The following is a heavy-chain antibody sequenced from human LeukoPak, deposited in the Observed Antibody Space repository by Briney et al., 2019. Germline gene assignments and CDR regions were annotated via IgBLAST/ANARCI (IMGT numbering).Heavy chain of an antibody. J-gene: IGHJ5*02. CDR2: INSDGSGT. V-gene: IGHV3-74*01. CDR3: VRGTDIYCSGGSCYDWFDP. D-gene: IGHD2-15*01. CDR1: GFTFSSYW. Sequence: PGRSLRLSCAASGFTFSSYWMHWVRQAPGKGLVWVSRINSDGSGTSYADSVKGRFTISRDNAKNTLYLQMNSLRAEDTAVYYCVRGTDIYCSGGSCYDWFDPWGQGTLVTVSS.